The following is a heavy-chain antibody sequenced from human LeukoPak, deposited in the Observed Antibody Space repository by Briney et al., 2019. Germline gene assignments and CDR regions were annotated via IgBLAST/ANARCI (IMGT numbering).Heavy chain of an antibody. J-gene: IGHJ4*02. CDR3: ASHNVLLWFGELFD. Sequence: PSGTLSLTCAVSGGSISSSNWWSWVRQPPGKGLEWIGEIYHSGSTNYNPSLKSRVTISVDKSKNQFSLKLSSVTAADTAVYYCASHNVLLWFGELFDWGQGTLVTVSS. D-gene: IGHD3-10*01. CDR1: GGSISSSNW. CDR2: IYHSGST. V-gene: IGHV4-4*02.